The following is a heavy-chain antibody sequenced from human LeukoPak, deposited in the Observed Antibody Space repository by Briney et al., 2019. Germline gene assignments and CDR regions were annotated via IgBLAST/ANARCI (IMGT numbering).Heavy chain of an antibody. CDR3: ARRVDSSGWWGLDY. D-gene: IGHD6-19*01. V-gene: IGHV4-4*02. CDR1: GGSISSSYW. Sequence: PSETLSLTCAVSGGSISSSYWWSWVRQPPGKGLEWIGEIYHSGSTNYDASIKSRVIISVDTSKNQFSLRLSSVTAADTAVYYCARRVDSSGWWGLDYWGQGTLVTVSS. CDR2: IYHSGST. J-gene: IGHJ4*02.